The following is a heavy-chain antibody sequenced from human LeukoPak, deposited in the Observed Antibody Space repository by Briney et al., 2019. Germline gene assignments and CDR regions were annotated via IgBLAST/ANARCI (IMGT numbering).Heavy chain of an antibody. CDR1: GGSISSGGYS. CDR3: ARAVTMVRGVLDWFDP. CDR2: IYHSGST. J-gene: IGHJ5*02. V-gene: IGHV4-30-2*01. Sequence: SETLSLTCAVSGGSISSGGYSWSWIRQPPGKGLEWIGYIYHSGSTYYNPSLKSRVTISVDRSKNQFSLKLSSVTAADTAVYYCARAVTMVRGVLDWFDPWGQGTLVTVSS. D-gene: IGHD3-10*01.